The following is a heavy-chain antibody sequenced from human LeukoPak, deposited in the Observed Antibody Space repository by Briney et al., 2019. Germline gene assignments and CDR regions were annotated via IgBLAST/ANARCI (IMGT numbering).Heavy chain of an antibody. D-gene: IGHD3/OR15-3a*01. CDR3: ARDGSLGPYGLFDY. CDR2: IDPNSGGT. Sequence: ASVKVSCKASGYTFTGYCMHWVRQAPGQGLGWMGWIDPNSGGTNYAQKFQGRVTMTRDTSISTAYMELSRLRSDDTAVYYCARDGSLGPYGLFDYWGQGTLVTVSS. V-gene: IGHV1-2*02. CDR1: GYTFTGYC. J-gene: IGHJ4*02.